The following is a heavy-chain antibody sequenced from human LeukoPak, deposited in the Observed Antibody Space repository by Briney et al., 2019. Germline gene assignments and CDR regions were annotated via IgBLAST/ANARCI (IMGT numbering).Heavy chain of an antibody. Sequence: PGRSLRLSCTASGFTFGDYAMSWVRQAPGKGLEWVGFIRSKAYGGTTEYAASVKGRFTISRDDSKSIAYLQMDSLKTEDTAVYYCTRDLHRYDFWSGYYFPMPSYWGQGTLVTVSS. CDR2: IRSKAYGGTT. V-gene: IGHV3-49*04. CDR1: GFTFGDYA. CDR3: TRDLHRYDFWSGYYFPMPSY. J-gene: IGHJ4*02. D-gene: IGHD3-3*01.